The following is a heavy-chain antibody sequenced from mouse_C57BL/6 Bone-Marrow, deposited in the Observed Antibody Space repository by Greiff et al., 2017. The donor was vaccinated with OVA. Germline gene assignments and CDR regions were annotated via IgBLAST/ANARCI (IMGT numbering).Heavy chain of an antibody. J-gene: IGHJ3*01. CDR2: ISSGGSYT. Sequence: EVKLVESGGDLVKPGGSLKLSCAASGFTFSSYGMSWVRQTPDKRLEWVATISSGGSYTYYTDSVKGRVTISRDNAKNTLYLQMSSLKSEDTAMYYCARQRDSYYSNYVWFADWGQGTLVTVSA. V-gene: IGHV5-6*01. D-gene: IGHD2-5*01. CDR1: GFTFSSYG. CDR3: ARQRDSYYSNYVWFAD.